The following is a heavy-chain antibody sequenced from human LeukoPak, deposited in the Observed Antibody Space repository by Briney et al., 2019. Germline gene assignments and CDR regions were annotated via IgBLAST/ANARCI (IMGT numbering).Heavy chain of an antibody. V-gene: IGHV4-38-2*02. Sequence: SETLSLTCAVSGYSISSGYYWGWIRQPPGKGLEWVGSVYHTGNTYYNPSLKSRVTISVDTSKNQFSLKLSSVTAADTALYYCARDQPYFDPWGQGALVTVSS. J-gene: IGHJ4*02. CDR3: ARDQPYFDP. CDR1: GYSISSGYY. CDR2: VYHTGNT.